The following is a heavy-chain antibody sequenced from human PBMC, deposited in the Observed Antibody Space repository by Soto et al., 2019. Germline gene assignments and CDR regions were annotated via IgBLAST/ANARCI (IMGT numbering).Heavy chain of an antibody. D-gene: IGHD3-22*01. V-gene: IGHV1-69*13. J-gene: IGHJ5*02. CDR2: IIPIFGTA. CDR3: ARREGYYDSSGYPWFDP. Sequence: SVKVSCKASGVTFSSYAVSWVRQAPGQGLEWMGGIIPIFGTANYAQKFQGRVTITADESTSTAYMELSSLRSEDTAVYYCARREGYYDSSGYPWFDPWGQGTLVTVSS. CDR1: GVTFSSYA.